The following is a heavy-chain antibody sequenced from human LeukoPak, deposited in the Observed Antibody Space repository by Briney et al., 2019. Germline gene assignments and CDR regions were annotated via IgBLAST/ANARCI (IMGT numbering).Heavy chain of an antibody. J-gene: IGHJ6*03. D-gene: IGHD2-2*01. CDR1: GYTFTGYY. CDR2: INPNSGGT. V-gene: IGHV1-2*02. CDR3: AREVLPAATYMDV. Sequence: GASVKVSCKASGYTFTGYYMHWVRQAPGQGLEWMGWINPNSGGTNYAQKFQGRVAMTRDTSISTAYMELSRLRSDDTAVYYCAREVLPAATYMDVWGKGTTVTISS.